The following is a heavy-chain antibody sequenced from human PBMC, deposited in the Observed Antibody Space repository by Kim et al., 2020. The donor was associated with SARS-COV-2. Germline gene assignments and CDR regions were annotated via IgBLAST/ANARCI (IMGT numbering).Heavy chain of an antibody. Sequence: GGSLRLSCAASGFTFSSYWMSWVRQAPGKGLEWVANIKQDGSEKYYVDYVKGRFTISRDNAKNSLYLQMNSLRAEDTAVYYCARVAESRYYYDSSGYYFDYWGQGTLVTVSS. CDR2: IKQDGSEK. CDR1: GFTFSSYW. D-gene: IGHD3-22*01. V-gene: IGHV3-7*01. CDR3: ARVAESRYYYDSSGYYFDY. J-gene: IGHJ4*02.